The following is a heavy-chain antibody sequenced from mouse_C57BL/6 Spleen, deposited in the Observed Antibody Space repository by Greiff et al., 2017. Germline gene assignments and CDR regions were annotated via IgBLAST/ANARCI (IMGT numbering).Heavy chain of an antibody. CDR1: GYAFSSSW. Sequence: VQLQQSGPELVKPGASVKISCKASGYAFSSSWMNWVKQRPGKGLEWIGRIYPGDGDTNYNGKFKGKATLTADKSSSTAYMQLSSLTSEDSAVYFCARGGWYFGVWGTGTTVTVSS. J-gene: IGHJ1*03. CDR3: ARGGWYFGV. V-gene: IGHV1-82*01. CDR2: IYPGDGDT.